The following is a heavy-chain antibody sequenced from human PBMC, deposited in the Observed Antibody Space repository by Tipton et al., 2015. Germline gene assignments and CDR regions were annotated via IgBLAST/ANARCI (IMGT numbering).Heavy chain of an antibody. V-gene: IGHV4-59*04. CDR1: GDSFSDYY. Sequence: TLSLTCTVSGDSFSDYYWSWIRQSPGKGLEWIGSISHSGNTYYNPSLKSRVTMSRDTSKNQFSLKLTSVTAADTAVYYCACQDYDSLTRDYQTVDYWGQGTLVTVSS. D-gene: IGHD3-9*01. CDR3: ACQDYDSLTRDYQTVDY. CDR2: ISHSGNT. J-gene: IGHJ4*02.